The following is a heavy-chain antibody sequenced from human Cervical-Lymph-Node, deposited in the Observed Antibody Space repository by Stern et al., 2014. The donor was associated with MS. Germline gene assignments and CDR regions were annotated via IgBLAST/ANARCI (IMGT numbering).Heavy chain of an antibody. Sequence: QVQLQETGPGLVKPSETLSLTCAVSGGSVSDSRYYWGWLRQPPGKGLEWIGRGSYTGTPYNTPSLKIRFTISVNTTKNHFSLQLPSVTAADTALYYCSRHLPYSSSWYNWFDPWGQGTLVTVSS. CDR3: SRHLPYSSSWYNWFDP. V-gene: IGHV4-39*01. CDR1: GGSVSDSRYY. D-gene: IGHD6-13*01. J-gene: IGHJ5*02. CDR2: GSYTGTP.